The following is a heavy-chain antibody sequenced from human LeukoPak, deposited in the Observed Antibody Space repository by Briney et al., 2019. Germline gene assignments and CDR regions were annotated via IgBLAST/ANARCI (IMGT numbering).Heavy chain of an antibody. Sequence: SDTVSRKASVYTFTDYYMLWVEQDPGQELAWMGWINLNSGDTNYAQKFQGRVTMTRDTSISTANMELSRLRSDDTAVYYCARDMGGAASPQDYYYGMDVWGQGTTVTVSS. D-gene: IGHD6-6*01. V-gene: IGHV1-2*02. CDR1: VYTFTDYY. CDR3: ARDMGGAASPQDYYYGMDV. CDR2: INLNSGDT. J-gene: IGHJ6*02.